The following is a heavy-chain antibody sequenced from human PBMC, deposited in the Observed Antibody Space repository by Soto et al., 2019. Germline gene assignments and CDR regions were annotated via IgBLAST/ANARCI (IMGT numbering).Heavy chain of an antibody. D-gene: IGHD2-21*01. Sequence: QVQLQESGPGLVKPSQTLSLTCYVSGGSISSGGYYWSWIRQHPGKGLEWIGYIYYSGRTYYNPSLESRLSISVNTSKNQFSLKLRSVTAADTAAYFCARLPAIINYGMDVWGQGTTVTVSS. V-gene: IGHV4-31*02. CDR2: IYYSGRT. CDR3: ARLPAIINYGMDV. CDR1: GGSISSGGYY. J-gene: IGHJ6*02.